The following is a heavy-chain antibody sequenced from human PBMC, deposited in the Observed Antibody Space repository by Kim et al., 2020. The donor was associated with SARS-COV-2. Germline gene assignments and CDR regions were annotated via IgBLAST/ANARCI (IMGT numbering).Heavy chain of an antibody. V-gene: IGHV4-39*01. J-gene: IGHJ4*02. D-gene: IGHD5-18*01. CDR1: GGSISSSSYY. CDR2: IYYSGST. CDR3: ARRRSTARRYPFDY. Sequence: SETLSLTCTVSGGSISSSSYYWGWIRQPPGKGLEWIGSIYYSGSTYYNPSLKSRVTISVDTSKNQFSLKLSSVTAADTAVYYCARRRSTARRYPFDYWGQGTLVTVSS.